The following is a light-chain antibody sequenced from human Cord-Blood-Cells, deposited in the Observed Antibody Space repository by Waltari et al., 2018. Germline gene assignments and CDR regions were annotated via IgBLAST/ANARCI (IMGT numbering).Light chain of an antibody. CDR3: SSYTSSSTYV. J-gene: IGLJ1*01. Sequence: QSALTQPASVSGSPGQSITISCTGTSSDAGGYNYVSWYQRHPGKAPELLIYDVSKRPSGVSNRFSGSKSGNTASLTISGLQAEDEADYYCSSYTSSSTYVFGTGTKVTVL. CDR2: DVS. CDR1: SSDAGGYNY. V-gene: IGLV2-14*03.